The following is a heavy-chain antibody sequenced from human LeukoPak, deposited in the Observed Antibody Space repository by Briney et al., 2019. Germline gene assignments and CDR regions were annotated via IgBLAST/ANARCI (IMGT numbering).Heavy chain of an antibody. J-gene: IGHJ6*02. CDR1: GYTFTGYY. CDR3: ARGESYGGIYGMDV. D-gene: IGHD4-23*01. V-gene: IGHV1-2*04. CDR2: INPNSGGT. Sequence: HWASVKVSCKASGYTFTGYYMHWVRQAPGQGLEWMGWINPNSGGTNYAQKFQGWVTMTRDTSISTAYMELSRLRSDDTAVYYCARGESYGGIYGMDVWGQGTTVTVSS.